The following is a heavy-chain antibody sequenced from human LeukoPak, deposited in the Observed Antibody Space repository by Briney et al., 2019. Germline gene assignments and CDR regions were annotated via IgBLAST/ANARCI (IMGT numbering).Heavy chain of an antibody. CDR2: IGGSGTRT. CDR3: AKDSHWILFDD. D-gene: IGHD2-2*03. CDR1: GFIFSNYW. Sequence: GGSLRLSCAASGFIFSNYWMNWVRQAPGKGLEWVSGIGGSGTRTYYADSVKGRFTISRDNSKNTLYLQMNSLRDEDTAVYYCAKDSHWILFDDWGQGTLVTVSS. J-gene: IGHJ4*02. V-gene: IGHV3-23*01.